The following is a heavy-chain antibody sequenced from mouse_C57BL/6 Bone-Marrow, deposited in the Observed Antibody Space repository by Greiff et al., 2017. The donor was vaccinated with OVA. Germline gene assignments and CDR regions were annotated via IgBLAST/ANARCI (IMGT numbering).Heavy chain of an antibody. CDR3: ARYGRSSPFAY. CDR1: GYSFTGYY. D-gene: IGHD1-1*01. CDR2: INPSTGGT. V-gene: IGHV1-42*01. Sequence: EVQLQQSGPELVKPVASVKISCKASGYSFTGYYMNWVKQSPEKSLEWIGEINPSTGGTTYNQKFKAKATLTVDKSSSTAYMQLKSLTSEDSAVYYCARYGRSSPFAYWGQGTLVTVSA. J-gene: IGHJ3*01.